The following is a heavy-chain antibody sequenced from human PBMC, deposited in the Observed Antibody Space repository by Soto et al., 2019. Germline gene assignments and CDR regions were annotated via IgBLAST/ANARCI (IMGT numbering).Heavy chain of an antibody. J-gene: IGHJ4*02. CDR3: ARDTSYSTDY. D-gene: IGHD2-2*01. CDR2: INSDGSTT. CDR1: GFTFSSRL. Sequence: GGSLRLSCATSGFTFSSRLMHWVRQAPGKGLVWVSYINSDGSTTTYADSVKGRFTISRDNAKNTVYLQMNSLRVDDTAVYYCARDTSYSTDYWGQGTLVTVSS. V-gene: IGHV3-74*01.